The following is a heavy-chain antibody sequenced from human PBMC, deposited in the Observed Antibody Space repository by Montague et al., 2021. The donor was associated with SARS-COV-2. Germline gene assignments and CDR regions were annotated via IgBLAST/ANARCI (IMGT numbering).Heavy chain of an antibody. Sequence: SLRLSCAASGFTFSTNLMSWVRQAPGKGLEWVANIKQDGSDKFYVDSVKGRFTLSTDNAKNSVYLQMDGLRPEDTAVYYRARDFCYYMDVWGKGTTVTVSS. CDR2: IKQDGSDK. CDR3: ARDFCYYMDV. CDR1: GFTFSTNL. V-gene: IGHV3-7*01. J-gene: IGHJ6*03. D-gene: IGHD2/OR15-2a*01.